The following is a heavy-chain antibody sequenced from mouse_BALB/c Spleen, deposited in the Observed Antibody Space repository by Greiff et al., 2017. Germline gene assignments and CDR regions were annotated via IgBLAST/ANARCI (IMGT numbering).Heavy chain of an antibody. CDR3: ARSVRRYFDY. J-gene: IGHJ2*01. Sequence: VQLQQSGPELVKPGASVKMSCKASGYSFTSYYMHWVKQSHGKSLEWIGYIDPFNGGTSYNQKFKGKATLTVDKSSSTAYMHLSSLTSEDSAVYYCARSVRRYFDYWGQGTTLTVSS. CDR2: IDPFNGGT. D-gene: IGHD2-14*01. CDR1: GYSFTSYY. V-gene: IGHV1S135*01.